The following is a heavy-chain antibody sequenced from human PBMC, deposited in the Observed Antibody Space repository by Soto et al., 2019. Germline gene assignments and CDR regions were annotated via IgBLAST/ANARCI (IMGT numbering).Heavy chain of an antibody. Sequence: ASVKVSCKASGYTFTSYYMHWVRQAPGQGLEWMGIINPSGGSTSYAQKFQGRFTISRDNSKNTLYLQMNSLRAEDTAVYYCAKDNIVLMVYEDGMAVWGQGTTVTVSS. CDR2: INPSGGST. CDR3: AKDNIVLMVYEDGMAV. D-gene: IGHD2-8*01. CDR1: GYTFTSYY. J-gene: IGHJ6*02. V-gene: IGHV1-46*01.